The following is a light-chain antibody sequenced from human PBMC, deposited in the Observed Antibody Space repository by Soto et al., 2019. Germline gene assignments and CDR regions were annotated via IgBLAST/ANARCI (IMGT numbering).Light chain of an antibody. Sequence: IPMTQSPSTLSSSLGDRVTIICRASQSISNWLAWYQQKPGTAPKVLIYHASNLQSGVPSRFSGSGSGTEFTLTISSLQPDDFATYYCQQYNSYSFGQGTKVDIK. CDR2: HAS. CDR3: QQYNSYS. CDR1: QSISNW. V-gene: IGKV1-5*02. J-gene: IGKJ1*01.